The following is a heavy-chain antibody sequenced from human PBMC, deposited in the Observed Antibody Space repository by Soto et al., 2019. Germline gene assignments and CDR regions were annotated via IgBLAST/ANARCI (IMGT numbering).Heavy chain of an antibody. CDR2: ISSGGSSI. CDR1: GFTFSDYY. Sequence: GGSLRLSCAASGFTFSDYYMNWIRQAPGKGLEWLSSISSGGSSIHYADSVKGRFTISRDNARNSLSLQMNSLRAADTAVYYCARGAAAGGNFDYWGQGTLVTVSS. J-gene: IGHJ4*02. V-gene: IGHV3-11*01. D-gene: IGHD6-13*01. CDR3: ARGAAAGGNFDY.